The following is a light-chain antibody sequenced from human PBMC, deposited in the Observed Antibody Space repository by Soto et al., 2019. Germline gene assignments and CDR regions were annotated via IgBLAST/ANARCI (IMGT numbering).Light chain of an antibody. CDR2: DVN. CDR1: SRDVGAYNY. V-gene: IGLV2-11*01. CDR3: CSYSGNYTSV. J-gene: IGLJ2*01. Sequence: QSALTQPHSVSGSPGQSLTISCTGTSRDVGAYNYVSWYQQHPGEVPKLIIFDVNRRPSGVPDRFSGSKSGDTASLTISGLQADDEADYYCCSYSGNYTSVFGGGTQLTVL.